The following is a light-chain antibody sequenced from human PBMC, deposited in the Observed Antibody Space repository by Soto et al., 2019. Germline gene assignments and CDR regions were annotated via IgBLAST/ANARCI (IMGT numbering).Light chain of an antibody. CDR3: QQRSNWPS. CDR1: QSVSIS. CDR2: DAS. Sequence: EIVLAQSPATLSLSPGEKATLSCRASQSVSISLAWYQQKPGQAPRLLIYDASNRATGIPARFSGSGSGTDFTLTISSLEPEDFAVYYCQQRSNWPSFGQGTRLEIK. J-gene: IGKJ5*01. V-gene: IGKV3-11*01.